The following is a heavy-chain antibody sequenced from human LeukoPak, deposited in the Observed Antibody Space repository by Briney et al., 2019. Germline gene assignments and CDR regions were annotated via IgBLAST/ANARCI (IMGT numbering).Heavy chain of an antibody. CDR2: ISHIGST. CDR1: GDSITGHY. J-gene: IGHJ3*02. V-gene: IGHV4-59*11. CDR3: ARDRISINALDM. Sequence: SETLSLNCSVSGDSITGHYLTWIRQPPGNGLEWIGYISHIGSTNYNPSLKSRVTISVDTSKNQFSLKLTSVTAADTALYDCARDRISINALDMWGRGTMVTVSS. D-gene: IGHD1-14*01.